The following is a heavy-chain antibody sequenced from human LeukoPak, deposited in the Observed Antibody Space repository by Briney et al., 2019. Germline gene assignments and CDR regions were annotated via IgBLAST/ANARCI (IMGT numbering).Heavy chain of an antibody. Sequence: GGSLRLSCAASGFTFSSYAMSWVRQAPGKGLEWVSAISGSGGSTYYADSVKGRFTISRDKSKNTLYLQMNTLRAEDTAVYRCARDWGTYYDILTGDYPSYGMDVWGQGTTVTVSS. D-gene: IGHD3-9*01. CDR2: ISGSGGST. CDR3: ARDWGTYYDILTGDYPSYGMDV. CDR1: GFTFSSYA. J-gene: IGHJ6*02. V-gene: IGHV3-23*01.